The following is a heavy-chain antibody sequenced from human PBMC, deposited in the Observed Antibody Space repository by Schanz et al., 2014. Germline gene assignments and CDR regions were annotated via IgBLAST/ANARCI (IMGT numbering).Heavy chain of an antibody. V-gene: IGHV3-74*01. CDR1: GFTFSPYW. CDR2: INGDGSTT. J-gene: IGHJ5*02. CDR3: ARPALLFQDNYFAP. D-gene: IGHD3-10*02. Sequence: EVQLVESGGGLVQPGGSLRLSCGSSGFTFSPYWMHWVRQAPGKVLVWVSRINGDGSTTNYADPVKVRFTSSRDNAKNAVYLQMDRLSDRHRAMYYCARPALLFQDNYFAPWGQGTLVTVSS.